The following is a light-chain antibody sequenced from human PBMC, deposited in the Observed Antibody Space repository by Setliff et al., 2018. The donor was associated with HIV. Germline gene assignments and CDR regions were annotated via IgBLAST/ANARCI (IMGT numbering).Light chain of an antibody. V-gene: IGLV2-14*01. Sequence: LTQPASVSGSPGQSITISCTGTSSDVGGYNYVSWYQQHPGKAPKLMIYEVSNRPSGVSNRFSGSKSGNTASLTISGLQAEDEADYYCSSYTSSSTPYVFGTGTKVTVL. CDR2: EVS. CDR3: SSYTSSSTPYV. J-gene: IGLJ1*01. CDR1: SSDVGGYNY.